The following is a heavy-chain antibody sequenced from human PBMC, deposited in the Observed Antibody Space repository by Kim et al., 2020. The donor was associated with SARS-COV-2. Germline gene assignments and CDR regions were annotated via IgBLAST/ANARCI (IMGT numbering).Heavy chain of an antibody. V-gene: IGHV3-72*01. D-gene: IGHD1-26*01. CDR2: TRNKANSYTT. CDR3: ARSLGSGSYFGYYYYGMDV. J-gene: IGHJ6*02. CDR1: GFTFSDHY. Sequence: GGSLRLSCAASGFTFSDHYTDWVRQAPGKGLEWVGRTRNKANSYTTEYAASVKGRFTISRDDSKNSLYLQMNSLKTEDTAVYYCARSLGSGSYFGYYYYGMDVWGQGTTVTVSS.